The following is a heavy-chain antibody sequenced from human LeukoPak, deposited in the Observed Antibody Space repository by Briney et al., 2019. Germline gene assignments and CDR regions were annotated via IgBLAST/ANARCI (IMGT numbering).Heavy chain of an antibody. D-gene: IGHD6-6*01. CDR1: GYTFTSYD. V-gene: IGHV1-8*03. Sequence: ASVKVSCKASGYTFTSYDINWVRQATGQGLEWMGWMNPNSGNTGYAQKFQGRVTITRNTSISTAYMELSSLGSEDTAVYYCARVDAARLRSTAFDTWGQGTMVTVSS. CDR3: ARVDAARLRSTAFDT. J-gene: IGHJ3*02. CDR2: MNPNSGNT.